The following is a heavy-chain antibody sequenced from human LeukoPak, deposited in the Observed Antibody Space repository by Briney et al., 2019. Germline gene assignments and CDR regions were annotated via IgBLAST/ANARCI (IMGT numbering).Heavy chain of an antibody. CDR3: AKGDNYYDTSGYYHVRALFDY. D-gene: IGHD3-22*01. J-gene: IGHJ4*02. CDR2: INSDGSST. CDR1: GFTFSNYW. V-gene: IGHV3-74*01. Sequence: PGGSLRLSCAASGFTFSNYWMHWVRQAPGKGLVWVSRINSDGSSTSYADSVKGRFTISRDNSKNTLYLQMDSLRAEDTAVYYCAKGDNYYDTSGYYHVRALFDYWGQGALVTVSS.